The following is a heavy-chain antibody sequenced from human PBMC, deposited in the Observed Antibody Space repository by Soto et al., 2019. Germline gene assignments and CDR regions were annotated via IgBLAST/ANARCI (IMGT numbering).Heavy chain of an antibody. Sequence: ASVKVSCKASGYTFTSYAMRWVRQAPGQRLEWMGWINAGNGNTKYSQKFQGRVTITRDTSASTAYMELSSLRSEDTAVYYCARAPAYYDILTGSPTLEYWGQGTLVTVSS. V-gene: IGHV1-3*01. D-gene: IGHD3-9*01. CDR2: INAGNGNT. CDR3: ARAPAYYDILTGSPTLEY. J-gene: IGHJ4*02. CDR1: GYTFTSYA.